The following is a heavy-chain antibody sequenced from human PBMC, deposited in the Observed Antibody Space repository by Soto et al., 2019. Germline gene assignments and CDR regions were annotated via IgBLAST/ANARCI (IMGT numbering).Heavy chain of an antibody. V-gene: IGHV1-18*01. Sequence: GASVKVSCKASGGTFSSYAISWVRQAPGQGLEWMGGIIPIFGNTNYAQKLQGRVTMTTDTSTGTAYMELRSLRSDDTAVYYCASSFTSSQWLYGMDVWGQGTTVTVSS. CDR2: IIPIFGNT. CDR1: GGTFSSYA. J-gene: IGHJ6*02. D-gene: IGHD2-2*01. CDR3: ASSFTSSQWLYGMDV.